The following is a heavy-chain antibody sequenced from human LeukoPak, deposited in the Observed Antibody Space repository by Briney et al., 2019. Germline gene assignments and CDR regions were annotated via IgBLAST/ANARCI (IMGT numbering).Heavy chain of an antibody. D-gene: IGHD2-2*01. Sequence: SETLSLTCTVSGGSISSYYWSWIRQPPGKGLEWIGYIYYSGSTNYNPSLKSRVTISVDTSKNQFSLRLSSVTAADTAVYYCARQLGYCSSTSCHNWFAPWGQGTLVTVCS. CDR1: GGSISSYY. J-gene: IGHJ5*02. CDR2: IYYSGST. CDR3: ARQLGYCSSTSCHNWFAP. V-gene: IGHV4-59*01.